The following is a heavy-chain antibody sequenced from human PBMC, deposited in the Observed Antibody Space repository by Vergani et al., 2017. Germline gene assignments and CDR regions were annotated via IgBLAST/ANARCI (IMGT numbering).Heavy chain of an antibody. V-gene: IGHV1-69*04. CDR2: IIPILGIA. CDR1: GGTFSSYA. CDR3: ASRDGETYSGSYHVY. J-gene: IGHJ4*02. D-gene: IGHD1-26*01. Sequence: QVQLVQSGAEVKKPGSSVKVSCKASGGTFSSYAISWVRHAPGQGLEWMGRIIPILGIANYAQKFQGRVTITADKSTSTAYMELSSLRSEDTAVYYCASRDGETYSGSYHVYWGQGTLVTVSS.